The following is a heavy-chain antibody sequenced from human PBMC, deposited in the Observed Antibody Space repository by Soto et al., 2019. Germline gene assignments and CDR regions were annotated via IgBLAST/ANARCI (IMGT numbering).Heavy chain of an antibody. CDR3: AAVGYYYDSSGYWDY. CDR2: IVVGSGNT. CDR1: GFTFTSSA. J-gene: IGHJ4*02. D-gene: IGHD3-22*01. V-gene: IGHV1-58*01. Sequence: GPPVKVSCKASGFTFTSSAVQWVRQARGQRLEWIGWIVVGSGNTNYAQKFQERVTITRDMSTSTAYMELSSLRSEDTAVYYCAAVGYYYDSSGYWDYWGQGTLVTVSS.